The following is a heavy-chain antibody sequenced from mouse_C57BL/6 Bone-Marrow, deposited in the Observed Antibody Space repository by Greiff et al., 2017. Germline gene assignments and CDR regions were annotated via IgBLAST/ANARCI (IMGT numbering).Heavy chain of an antibody. CDR3: ARHTATRDCCAMDY. V-gene: IGHV5-6*01. Sequence: VMPVESGGDFVKPGGFLKLFRAASGFTFSSHGMSWVRPTPDKRPGWVATISSGGSYTYYPNRVKGRFTISRDNVKNTLYLQMSSLKSEDTAMYYCARHTATRDCCAMDYWGQGTSVTVSS. D-gene: IGHD3-3*01. CDR2: ISSGGSYT. CDR1: GFTFSSHG. J-gene: IGHJ4*01.